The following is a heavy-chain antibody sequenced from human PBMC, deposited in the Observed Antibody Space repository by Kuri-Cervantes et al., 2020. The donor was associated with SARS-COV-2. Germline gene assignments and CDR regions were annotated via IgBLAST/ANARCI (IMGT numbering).Heavy chain of an antibody. CDR3: AREEGYYYDSSGFIDI. Sequence: ETLSLTCAASGFTFSSYSMNWVRQAPGKGLEWVSSISSSSSYIYYADSVKGRFTISRDNAKNSLYLQMNSLRAEDTAVYYCAREEGYYYDSSGFIDIWGQGTMVTVS. D-gene: IGHD3-22*01. CDR2: ISSSSSYI. J-gene: IGHJ3*02. V-gene: IGHV3-21*01. CDR1: GFTFSSYS.